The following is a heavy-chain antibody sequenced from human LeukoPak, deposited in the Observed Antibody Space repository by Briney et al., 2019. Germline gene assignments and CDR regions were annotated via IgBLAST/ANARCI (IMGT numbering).Heavy chain of an antibody. CDR1: GFTFSNYA. V-gene: IGHV3-23*01. D-gene: IGHD2-2*01. CDR3: AKSTSPLYYYYGMDV. J-gene: IGHJ6*02. Sequence: GGSLRLSCAASGFTFSNYAMSWVRQAPGKGLEWVSTISGSGGSTYYADSVKGRFTISRDNSKNTLYLQLNSLRAEDTAVYYCAKSTSPLYYYYGMDVWDQGTTVTVSS. CDR2: ISGSGGST.